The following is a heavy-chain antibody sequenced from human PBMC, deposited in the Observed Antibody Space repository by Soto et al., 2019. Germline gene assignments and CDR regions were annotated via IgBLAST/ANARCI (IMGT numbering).Heavy chain of an antibody. CDR3: ARELGYYGSGSYYESPHFDY. D-gene: IGHD3-10*01. V-gene: IGHV3-48*02. CDR2: ISSSSSTI. Sequence: GGSLRLSCAASGFTFSSYSMNWVRQAPGKGLEWVSYISSSSSTIYYADSVKGRFTISRDNAKNSLYLQMNSLRDEDTAVYYCARELGYYGSGSYYESPHFDYWGQGTLVTVSS. CDR1: GFTFSSYS. J-gene: IGHJ4*02.